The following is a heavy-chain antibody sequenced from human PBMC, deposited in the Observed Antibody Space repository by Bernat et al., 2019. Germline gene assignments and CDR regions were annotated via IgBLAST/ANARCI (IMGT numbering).Heavy chain of an antibody. CDR2: ISGSGGST. V-gene: IGHV3-23*01. D-gene: IGHD6-13*01. J-gene: IGHJ4*02. CDR1: GFTFSSYA. Sequence: EVQLLESGGGLVQPGGSLRLSCAASGFTFSSYAMSWVRQAPGKGLEWVSAISGSGGSTYYADSVKGRFTISRDNSKNTLYLQMNSLRAEDTAVYYFAKDPGIGTRLYYFDVWGQGTMVTVSS. CDR3: AKDPGIGTRLYYFDV.